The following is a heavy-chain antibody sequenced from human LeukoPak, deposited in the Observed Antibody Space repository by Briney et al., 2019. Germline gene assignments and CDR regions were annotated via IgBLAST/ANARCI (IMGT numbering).Heavy chain of an antibody. CDR1: AGSISSSSHH. J-gene: IGHJ5*02. CDR3: ARGQTDFWSGYFTFDP. D-gene: IGHD3-3*01. V-gene: IGHV4-39*02. Sequence: SETLALTCTVSAGSISSSSHHWGWIRQSPGKGLEWIGSVYYGRTTYYNPSLNSRVTIFVVTSKNQLSLQLNSVTAADTAVYYCARGQTDFWSGYFTFDPWGQGTLVTVSS. CDR2: VYYGRTT.